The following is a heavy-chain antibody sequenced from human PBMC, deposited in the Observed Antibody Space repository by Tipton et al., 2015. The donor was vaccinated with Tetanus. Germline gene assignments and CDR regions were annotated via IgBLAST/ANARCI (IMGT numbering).Heavy chain of an antibody. J-gene: IGHJ3*02. V-gene: IGHV3-21*01. D-gene: IGHD5-24*01. CDR2: IGSTSHYM. CDR3: AKRRDGYNSGSFDI. Sequence: GSLRLSCAASGFTFSSYSMNWVRQAPGKGLEWVSSIGSTSHYMYYADSVKGRFTISRDNAKNSLYLQMDSLRGDDTGVYYCAKRRDGYNSGSFDIWGQGTMVTVSS. CDR1: GFTFSSYS.